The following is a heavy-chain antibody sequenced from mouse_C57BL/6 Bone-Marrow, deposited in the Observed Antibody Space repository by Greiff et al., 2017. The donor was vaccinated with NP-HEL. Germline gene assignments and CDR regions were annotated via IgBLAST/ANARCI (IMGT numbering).Heavy chain of an antibody. V-gene: IGHV1-82*01. D-gene: IGHD1-1*01. CDR1: GYAFSSSW. CDR2: IYPGDGDT. J-gene: IGHJ3*01. CDR3: ARDYGSSSPAWFAY. Sequence: VQVVESGPELVKPGASVKISCKASGYAFSSSWMNWVKQRPGKGLEWIGRIYPGDGDTNYNGKFKGKATLTADKSSSTAYMQLSSLTSEDSAVYFCARDYGSSSPAWFAYWGQGTLVTVSA.